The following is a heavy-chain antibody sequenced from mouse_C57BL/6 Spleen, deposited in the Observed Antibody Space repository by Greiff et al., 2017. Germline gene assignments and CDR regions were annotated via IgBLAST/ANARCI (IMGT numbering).Heavy chain of an antibody. Sequence: QVQLQQPGAELVKPGASVKMSCKASGYTFTSYWITWVKQRPGQGLEWIGDIDPSSGGTNYNEKFKSKATLTVDTASSTAYMQLSSLTSEDSAVYYCARLDFGSRGYAMDYWGQGTSVTVSS. V-gene: IGHV1-55*01. D-gene: IGHD1-1*01. CDR3: ARLDFGSRGYAMDY. CDR1: GYTFTSYW. J-gene: IGHJ4*01. CDR2: IDPSSGGT.